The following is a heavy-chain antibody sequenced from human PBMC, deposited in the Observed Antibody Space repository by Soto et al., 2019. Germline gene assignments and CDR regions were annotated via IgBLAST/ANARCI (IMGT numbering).Heavy chain of an antibody. CDR1: GFSSNSFA. CDR3: TKMSHGDPDNYYYPMDV. Sequence: EVQVLESGGGLVQPGGSLRLSCAASGFSSNSFAMSWVRQGPGKGLEWVASISGSGGTTYHADTVKGRFTISRDNFKNTLSLQMKNLRAADTAVYYCTKMSHGDPDNYYYPMDVWGQGTTVTVSS. CDR2: ISGSGGTT. V-gene: IGHV3-23*01. D-gene: IGHD3-16*01. J-gene: IGHJ6*02.